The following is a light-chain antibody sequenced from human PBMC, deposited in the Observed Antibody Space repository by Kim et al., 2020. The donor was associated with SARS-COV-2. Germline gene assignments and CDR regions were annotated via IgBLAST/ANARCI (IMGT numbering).Light chain of an antibody. CDR3: QKYNSAPWT. Sequence: AAGGDRVTITYRASQDIANSLAWYQQKPGKVPQVLIYAASTLQSGVPSRFSGSGSGTEFTLTIGSLQTEDVATYYCQKYNSAPWTFGPGTKVDIK. J-gene: IGKJ1*01. V-gene: IGKV1-27*01. CDR1: QDIANS. CDR2: AAS.